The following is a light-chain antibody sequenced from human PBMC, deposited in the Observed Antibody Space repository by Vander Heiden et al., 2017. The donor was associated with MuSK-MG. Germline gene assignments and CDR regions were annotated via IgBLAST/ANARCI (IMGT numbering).Light chain of an antibody. V-gene: IGKV1-9*01. Sequence: DIQLTQSPPFLSASVGDRVTITCRASQGISSYLAWYQQKPAKAPKLLIYAASTLQSGVPSRFSGSASGTEFTLTISSLQPEDFATYYCQQLHSYPQLTFGGWTKVEIK. J-gene: IGKJ4*01. CDR1: QGISSY. CDR3: QQLHSYPQLT. CDR2: AAS.